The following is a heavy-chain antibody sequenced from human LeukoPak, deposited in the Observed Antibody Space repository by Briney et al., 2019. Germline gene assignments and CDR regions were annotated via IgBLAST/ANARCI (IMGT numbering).Heavy chain of an antibody. CDR3: ARVAGSIDY. V-gene: IGHV1-8*01. D-gene: IGHD1-26*01. J-gene: IGHJ4*02. CDR2: TNPKSGYT. Sequence: ASVKVSCKASGYTFTTYNINGVRQATGQGLEWMGWTNPKSGYTGYAQKFQGRVTMSRDTSTSTAYMELSSLRSEDTAVYYCARVAGSIDYWGQGTLVTVSS. CDR1: GYTFTTYN.